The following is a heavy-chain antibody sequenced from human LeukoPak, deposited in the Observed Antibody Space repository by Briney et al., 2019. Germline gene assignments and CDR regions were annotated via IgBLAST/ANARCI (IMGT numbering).Heavy chain of an antibody. CDR1: GDYIGSSHW. CDR2: VYHSGST. CDR3: TRGGTGALSY. Sequence: SETLSLTCAVSGDYIGSSHWWSWVRQPPGKGLEWIGEVYHSGSTNYNPSLKSRVTMSADMSRNQFSLKLTSVTAADTAVYYCTRGGTGALSYWGQGTLVTVSS. D-gene: IGHD3/OR15-3a*01. V-gene: IGHV4-4*02. J-gene: IGHJ4*02.